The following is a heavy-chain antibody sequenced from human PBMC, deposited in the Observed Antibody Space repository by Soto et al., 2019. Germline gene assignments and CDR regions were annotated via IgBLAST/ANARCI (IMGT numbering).Heavy chain of an antibody. CDR3: ARDTSSYGSGSYYSFDC. J-gene: IGHJ4*02. D-gene: IGHD3-10*01. CDR2: IYYSGST. CDR1: GGSISSSSYY. Sequence: PSETLSLTCAVSGGSISSSSYYWGWIRQPPGKGLEWIESIYYSGSTYYHPSLKSRVTVSVDTSKNQFSLKVSSVTAADTAVYYCARDTSSYGSGSYYSFDCWGQGTLVTVSS. V-gene: IGHV4-39*02.